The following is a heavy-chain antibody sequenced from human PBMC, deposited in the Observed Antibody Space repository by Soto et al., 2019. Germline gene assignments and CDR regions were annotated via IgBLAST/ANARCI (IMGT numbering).Heavy chain of an antibody. CDR1: GFMFGTYW. V-gene: IGHV3-7*01. Sequence: GGSLRLSCAATGFMFGTYWRSWVRQAPGKGLEWVANIKHDGNEKYYADSVKGRFTVSRDNVKNFLHLQMSSLRGDDTGVYFCVRATLSWGHYYFRGLDVWGQGTTVTVSS. D-gene: IGHD3-22*01. CDR3: VRATLSWGHYYFRGLDV. CDR2: IKHDGNEK. J-gene: IGHJ6*02.